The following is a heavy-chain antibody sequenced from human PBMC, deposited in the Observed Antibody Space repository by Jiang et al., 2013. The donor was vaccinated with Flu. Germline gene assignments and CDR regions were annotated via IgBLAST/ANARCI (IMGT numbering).Heavy chain of an antibody. CDR3: AGTPYDLHSALGLTGNNWYFDL. CDR2: IIPILGVT. V-gene: IGHV1-69*04. Sequence: SGAEVKKPGSSVKVSCEASGDTFSTYAISWVRQAPGQGLEWMGRIIPILGVTNYAQKFQGRVSITADKSTNTVYMDLSSLRSEETAVYYCAGTPYDLHSALGLTGNNWYFDLWGRGTLVTVSS. D-gene: IGHD3-9*01. CDR1: GDTFSTYA. J-gene: IGHJ2*01.